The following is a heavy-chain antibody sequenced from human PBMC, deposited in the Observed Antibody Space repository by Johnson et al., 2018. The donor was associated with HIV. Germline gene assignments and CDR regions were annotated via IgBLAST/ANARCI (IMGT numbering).Heavy chain of an antibody. V-gene: IGHV3-7*01. CDR3: ASLVGSSSGEAFDI. CDR2: IKQDGSEK. J-gene: IGHJ3*02. CDR1: GFTFSSYW. Sequence: VQLVESGGGLVQPGGSLRLSCAASGFTFSSYWISWVRQAPGKGLEWVANIKQDGSEKYYVDSVKGRFTISRDNAKNSLYLQLNSLRAEDTAVYYCASLVGSSSGEAFDIWGQGTMVTVSS. D-gene: IGHD6-6*01.